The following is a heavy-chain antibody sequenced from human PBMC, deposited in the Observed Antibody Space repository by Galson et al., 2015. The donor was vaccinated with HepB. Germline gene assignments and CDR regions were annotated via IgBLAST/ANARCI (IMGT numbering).Heavy chain of an antibody. CDR2: IYYSGST. V-gene: IGHV4-39*01. CDR1: GGSISSSSYY. CDR3: ARNFMGATTPYYFDY. J-gene: IGHJ4*02. Sequence: LTCTVSGGSISSSSYYWGWIRQPPGKGLEWIGSIYYSGSTYYNPSLKSRVTISVDTSKNQFSLKLSSVTAADTAVYYCARNFMGATTPYYFDYWGQGTLVTVSS. D-gene: IGHD1-26*01.